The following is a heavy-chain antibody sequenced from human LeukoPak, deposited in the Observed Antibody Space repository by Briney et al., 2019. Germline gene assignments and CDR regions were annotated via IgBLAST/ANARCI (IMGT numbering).Heavy chain of an antibody. J-gene: IGHJ3*02. CDR1: GFTFSNYA. V-gene: IGHV3-23*01. CDR2: ISGSADST. D-gene: IGHD1-26*01. Sequence: GGSLRLSCAASGFTFSNYAMNWVRQAPGKGLEWVSFISGSADSTYYADSVKGRFTISRDNSENTLYLQMNSLRAEDTAVYYCAKPRLMGAYGLVDAFDIWGQGTMVAVSS. CDR3: AKPRLMGAYGLVDAFDI.